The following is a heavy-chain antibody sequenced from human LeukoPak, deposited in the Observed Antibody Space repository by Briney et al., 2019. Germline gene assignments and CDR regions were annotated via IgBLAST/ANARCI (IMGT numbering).Heavy chain of an antibody. CDR3: AKKGYCSGGGCYGYDY. D-gene: IGHD2-15*01. J-gene: IGHJ4*02. Sequence: GGSLRLSCAASGFTFSSYAMSWVRQAPGKGLEWVSAIGGSGGSTYYADSVKGRFTISRGNSKNTLYLQMNSLRAEDTAVYYCAKKGYCSGGGCYGYDYWGQGTLVTVSS. V-gene: IGHV3-23*01. CDR2: IGGSGGST. CDR1: GFTFSSYA.